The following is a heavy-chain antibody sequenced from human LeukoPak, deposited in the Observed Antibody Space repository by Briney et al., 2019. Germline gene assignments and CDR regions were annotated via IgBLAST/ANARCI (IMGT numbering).Heavy chain of an antibody. CDR2: ISAYNGNT. J-gene: IGHJ5*02. Sequence: ASVKVSCKASGYTFTRYGISWVRQAPGQGLEWMGWISAYNGNTNYAQKLQGRVTMTTDTSTSTAYMELRSMRSDDTAVYYCAREISYYDILTGYYLGWFDPWGQGTLVTVSS. CDR1: GYTFTRYG. D-gene: IGHD3-9*01. CDR3: AREISYYDILTGYYLGWFDP. V-gene: IGHV1-18*01.